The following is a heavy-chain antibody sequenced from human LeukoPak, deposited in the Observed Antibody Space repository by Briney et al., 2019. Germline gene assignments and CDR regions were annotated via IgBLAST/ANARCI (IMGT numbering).Heavy chain of an antibody. J-gene: IGHJ4*02. CDR1: GFTVSSSY. CDR2: ISSAGTT. CDR3: ARDLEAANTYYFDY. V-gene: IGHV3-66*01. D-gene: IGHD6-13*01. Sequence: QPGGSLRLSCAASGFTVSSSYMSWVRQAPGKGLEWVSIISSAGTTYYADSVKGRFTISRDNSKNTVYLQVNSLRDEGTAVYYCARDLEAANTYYFDYWGQGTMVTVSS.